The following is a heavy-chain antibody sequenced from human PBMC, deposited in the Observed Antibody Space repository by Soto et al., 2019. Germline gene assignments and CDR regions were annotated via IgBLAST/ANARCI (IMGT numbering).Heavy chain of an antibody. CDR3: ASIYTIFGVADHYYYGMDV. CDR2: IIPIFGTA. Sequence: SVKVSCKASGGTFSSYAISWVRQAPGQGLEWMGGIIPIFGTANYAQKFQGRVTITADKSTSTAYMELSSLRSEDTAVYYCASIYTIFGVADHYYYGMDVWGQGTTVTVSS. D-gene: IGHD3-3*01. V-gene: IGHV1-69*06. J-gene: IGHJ6*02. CDR1: GGTFSSYA.